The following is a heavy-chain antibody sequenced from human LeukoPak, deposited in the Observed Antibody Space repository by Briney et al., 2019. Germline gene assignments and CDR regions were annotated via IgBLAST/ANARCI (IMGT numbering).Heavy chain of an antibody. V-gene: IGHV1-2*02. CDR1: GYTFTGYY. CDR3: ATCMTTVVTGRCGSFDI. CDR2: INPNSGGT. J-gene: IGHJ3*02. Sequence: ASVKVSCKTSGYTFTGYYMHWVRQAPGQGLEWMGWINPNSGGTNYAQKFQGRVIMTRDTSISTAYMELSRLRSDDTAVYYCATCMTTVVTGRCGSFDIWGQGTMVTVSS. D-gene: IGHD4-23*01.